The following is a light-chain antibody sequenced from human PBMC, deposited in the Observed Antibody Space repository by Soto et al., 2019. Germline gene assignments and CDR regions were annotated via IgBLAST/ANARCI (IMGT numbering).Light chain of an antibody. CDR2: RNN. V-gene: IGLV1-47*01. Sequence: QSVLPQPPSASGTPGQRVTISCSTSNSRSGSNYVYWYQQLPGTAPKLLIYRNNQRPSGVPDRFSGSKSGTSASLAISGLRSEDEADYYCAAWDDSLSGYVFGTGTKVTVL. J-gene: IGLJ1*01. CDR3: AAWDDSLSGYV. CDR1: NSRSGSNY.